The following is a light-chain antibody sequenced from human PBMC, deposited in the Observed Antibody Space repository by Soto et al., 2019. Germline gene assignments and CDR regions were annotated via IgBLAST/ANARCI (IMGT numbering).Light chain of an antibody. CDR2: DVS. V-gene: IGKV3D-15*01. Sequence: EIVLTQSPATLSVSPGAIATLSCWASQSVSSNLAWYQQKPGQAPRLLISDVSTRATGIPTRFSCSGSVTELTLTISSLQYEDFAAYCCQQYNHWPLTFGGGTKVEIK. CDR1: QSVSSN. CDR3: QQYNHWPLT. J-gene: IGKJ4*01.